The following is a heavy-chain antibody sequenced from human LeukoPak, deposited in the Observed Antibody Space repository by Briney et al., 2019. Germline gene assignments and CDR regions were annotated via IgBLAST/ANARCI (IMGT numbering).Heavy chain of an antibody. D-gene: IGHD3-22*01. J-gene: IGHJ4*02. V-gene: IGHV1-69*13. CDR2: IIPIFGTA. Sequence: SVKVSCKASGGTFSSYAISWVRLAPGQGLEWMGGIIPIFGTANYAQKFQGRVTITADESTSTAYMELSSLRSEDTAVYYCATTPPYDSSGYYIYYFDYWGQGTLVTVSS. CDR1: GGTFSSYA. CDR3: ATTPPYDSSGYYIYYFDY.